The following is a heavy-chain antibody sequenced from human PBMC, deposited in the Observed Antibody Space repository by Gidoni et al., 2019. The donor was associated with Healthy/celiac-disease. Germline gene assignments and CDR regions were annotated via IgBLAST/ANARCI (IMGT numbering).Heavy chain of an antibody. CDR3: ARDDGDYSYYYYYGMDV. V-gene: IGHV1-3*01. Sequence: QVQLVQSGAEVKKPGASVKVSCNASGYTFTSYAMHWVRQAPGQRLEWMGWINAGNGNTKYSQKFQGRVTITRDTSASTAYMEPSSLRSEDTAVYYCARDDGDYSYYYYYGMDVWGQGTTVTVSS. J-gene: IGHJ6*02. CDR1: GYTFTSYA. D-gene: IGHD4-17*01. CDR2: INAGNGNT.